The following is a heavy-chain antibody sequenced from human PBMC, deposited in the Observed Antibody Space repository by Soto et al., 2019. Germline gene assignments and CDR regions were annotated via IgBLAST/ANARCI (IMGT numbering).Heavy chain of an antibody. CDR3: ARDRGDLWSGYSYSYYGMDV. D-gene: IGHD3-3*01. J-gene: IGHJ6*02. V-gene: IGHV1-18*01. Sequence: ASVKVSCKASGYTFTSYGISWVRQAPGQGLEWMGWISAYNGNTNYAQELQGRVTMTTDTSKTTAYMELRSMRSDDTAVYYCARDRGDLWSGYSYSYYGMDVWGQGT. CDR1: GYTFTSYG. CDR2: ISAYNGNT.